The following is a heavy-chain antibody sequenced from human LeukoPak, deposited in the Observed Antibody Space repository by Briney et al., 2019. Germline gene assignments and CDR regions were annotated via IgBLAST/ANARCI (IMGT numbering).Heavy chain of an antibody. CDR1: GFTFSSYS. V-gene: IGHV3-48*01. CDR3: ARVGCRDGYNYYAFDI. J-gene: IGHJ3*02. D-gene: IGHD5-24*01. Sequence: GGSLRLSCAASGFTFSSYSMNWVRQAPGKGLEWVSYISSSSSTIYYADSVKGRFTISRDNAKNSLYLQMNSLRAEDTAVYYCARVGCRDGYNYYAFDIWGQGTMVTVSS. CDR2: ISSSSSTI.